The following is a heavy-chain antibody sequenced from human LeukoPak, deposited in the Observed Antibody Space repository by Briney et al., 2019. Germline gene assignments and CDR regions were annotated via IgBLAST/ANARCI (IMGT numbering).Heavy chain of an antibody. Sequence: PSETLSLTCTVSGGSISSYYWSWIRQPPGKGLEWIGEINHSGSTNYNPSLKSRVTISVNTSKNQFSLKLSSVTAADTAVYYCATTSYRGDFHHWGQGTLVTASS. CDR1: GGSISSYY. CDR3: ATTSYRGDFHH. CDR2: INHSGST. V-gene: IGHV4-34*01. J-gene: IGHJ1*01. D-gene: IGHD1-26*01.